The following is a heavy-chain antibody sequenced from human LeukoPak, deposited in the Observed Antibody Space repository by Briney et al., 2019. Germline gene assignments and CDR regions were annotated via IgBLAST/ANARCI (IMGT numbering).Heavy chain of an antibody. V-gene: IGHV3-21*01. D-gene: IGHD4-11*01. J-gene: IGHJ6*02. CDR1: GGSISSSS. CDR2: ISSSSSYI. Sequence: ETLSLTCTVSGGSISSSSYYWGWIRQPPGKGLEWVSSISSSSSYIYYADSVKGRLTISRDNAKNSLYLQMNSLRAEDTAVYYCARDSLPFKKNSKGKSGYYYYGMDVWGQGTTVTVSS. CDR3: ARDSLPFKKNSKGKSGYYYYGMDV.